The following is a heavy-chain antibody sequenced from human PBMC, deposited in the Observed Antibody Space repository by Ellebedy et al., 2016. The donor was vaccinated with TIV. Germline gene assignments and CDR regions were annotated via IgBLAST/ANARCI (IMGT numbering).Heavy chain of an antibody. CDR1: GYPFTLYY. Sequence: ASVKVSCKASGYPFTLYYMHWVRQAPGQGLEWMGLINPGGGSTTYAQKFQGRIAMTTDTSTSTVYMELSSLRSEDTAVYYCARGPFMITFGGVIMDVWGQGTTVTVSS. D-gene: IGHD3-16*02. J-gene: IGHJ6*02. CDR3: ARGPFMITFGGVIMDV. CDR2: INPGGGST. V-gene: IGHV1-46*01.